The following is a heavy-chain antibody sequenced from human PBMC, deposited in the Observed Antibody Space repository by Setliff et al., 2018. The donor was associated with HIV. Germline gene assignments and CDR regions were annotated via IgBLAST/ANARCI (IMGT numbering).Heavy chain of an antibody. J-gene: IGHJ4*02. V-gene: IGHV4-34*01. Sequence: SETLSLTCAVYGESLSPYYWSWIRQPPGKGLEWIGEINHSGSNNYNPSLKSRVTLSVDTSKNQFSLKLMSVTAADTAVYYCARGLEMVESTTPFDFWGQGTRVTVSS. CDR1: GESLSPYY. D-gene: IGHD1-26*01. CDR3: ARGLEMVESTTPFDF. CDR2: INHSGSN.